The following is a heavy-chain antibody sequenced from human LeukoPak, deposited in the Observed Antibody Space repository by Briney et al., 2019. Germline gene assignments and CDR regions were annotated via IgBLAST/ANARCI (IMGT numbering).Heavy chain of an antibody. Sequence: PGGSLRLSCAASGISFSTYWMHWVRHVPGKGPVWVCRINSDGSSTNYADSVKGRFTISRDNAKNTLFLQMSSLRGEDTAVYYCALQREFSGYALDYWGQGTLVTVSS. J-gene: IGHJ4*02. D-gene: IGHD5-12*01. V-gene: IGHV3-74*01. CDR3: ALQREFSGYALDY. CDR1: GISFSTYW. CDR2: INSDGSST.